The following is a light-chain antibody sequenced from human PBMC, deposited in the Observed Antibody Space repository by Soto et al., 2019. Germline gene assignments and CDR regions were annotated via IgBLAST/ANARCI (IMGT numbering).Light chain of an antibody. V-gene: IGLV2-8*01. CDR1: KNDIGVYDF. CDR3: QSFDSSLSPFYV. J-gene: IGLJ1*01. CDR2: EVV. Sequence: QSVLTQPPSASGSPGQSVTISCTGTKNDIGVYDFVSWYQHHPGKAPRLIIYEVVQRPSGVPDRFSGSKSGNTASLTVSGLQAADEADYYCQSFDSSLSPFYVFGTGTKVTVL.